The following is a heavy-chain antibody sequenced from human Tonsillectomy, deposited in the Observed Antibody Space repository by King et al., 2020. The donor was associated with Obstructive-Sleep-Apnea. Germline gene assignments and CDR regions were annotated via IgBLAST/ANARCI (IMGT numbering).Heavy chain of an antibody. Sequence: TLKESGPTLVKPTQTLTLTCTLSGFSLSTSGVSVGWIRQPPGKALEWLALIYWNDDKRYSPSLKSRLTVTKDASKNQVVLTMTNVDPVAAAAYCCAQRRGAVAAAGFDCWGQERGGPSPQ. V-gene: IGHV2-5*01. J-gene: IGHJ4*01. CDR2: IYWNDDK. CDR1: GFSLSTSGVS. D-gene: IGHD6-13*01. CDR3: AQRRGAVAAAGFDC.